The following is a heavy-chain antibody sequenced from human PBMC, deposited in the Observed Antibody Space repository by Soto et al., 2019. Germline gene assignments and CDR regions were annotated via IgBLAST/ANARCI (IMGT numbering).Heavy chain of an antibody. V-gene: IGHV2-5*01. D-gene: IGHD6-13*01. Sequence: QITLKESGPTLVKPTQTLTLTCTFSRFSLSTSGVGVGWIRQPPGKALEWLALIYWNDDKRYSPSLKSRLTITKDTAKNQGVRTMTNRDPVDTATYYGAHVEDGAAAGTRGYYLDDWGQGTLVTVSS. CDR1: RFSLSTSGVG. J-gene: IGHJ4*02. CDR3: AHVEDGAAAGTRGYYLDD. CDR2: IYWNDDK.